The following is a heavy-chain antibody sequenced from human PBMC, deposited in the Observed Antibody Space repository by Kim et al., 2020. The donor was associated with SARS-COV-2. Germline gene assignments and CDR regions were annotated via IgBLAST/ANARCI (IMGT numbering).Heavy chain of an antibody. CDR2: ISSSGSTI. CDR3: AGYGSGSYYKGWYFDY. Sequence: GGSLRLSCAASGFTFSDYYMSWIRQAPGKGLEWVSYISSSGSTIYYADFVKGRFTISRDNAKNSLYLQMNSLRAEDTAVYYCAGYGSGSYYKGWYFDYWGQGTLVTVSS. V-gene: IGHV3-11*04. CDR1: GFTFSDYY. D-gene: IGHD3-10*01. J-gene: IGHJ4*02.